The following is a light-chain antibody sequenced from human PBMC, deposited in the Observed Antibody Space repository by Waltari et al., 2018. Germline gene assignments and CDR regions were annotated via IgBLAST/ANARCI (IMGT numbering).Light chain of an antibody. CDR2: GAS. CDR1: QSVSSN. V-gene: IGKV3-15*01. CDR3: QQYNKWWT. J-gene: IGKJ1*01. Sequence: EIVMTHSPATLSVSLGERATLPCRASQSVSSNLAWFQQKPGQAPRLLIFGASTRATDIPARFSGSGAGTEFTLTISSLQSEDSAVYYCQQYNKWWTFGQGTKVEVK.